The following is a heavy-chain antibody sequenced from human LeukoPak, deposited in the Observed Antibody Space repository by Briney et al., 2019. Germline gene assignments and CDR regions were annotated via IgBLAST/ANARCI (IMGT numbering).Heavy chain of an antibody. D-gene: IGHD5-24*01. CDR3: ARGRDGYKPDFDY. CDR2: IYHSGST. V-gene: IGHV4-30-2*01. CDR1: GGSISSGGYS. J-gene: IGHJ4*02. Sequence: SETLSLTCAVSGGSISSGGYSGGWVRQPPGRGVEWVGYIYHSGSTYYNPSLKSRVTISVHRSKSQFSLKLSSVTAADTAVYYCARGRDGYKPDFDYWGQGTLVTVSS.